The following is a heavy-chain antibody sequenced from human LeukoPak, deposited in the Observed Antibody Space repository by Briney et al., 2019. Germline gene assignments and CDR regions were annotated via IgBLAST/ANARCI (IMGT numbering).Heavy chain of an antibody. CDR3: ARLYNWIGDY. Sequence: ASVKVSCKASGYTFTSYGISWVRQAPGQGLEWMGWISTYSANTNYAQKFQGRVTMTTDTAASTVYMELRSLRSDDTAFYYCARLYNWIGDYWGQGTLVTVSS. D-gene: IGHD1-1*01. V-gene: IGHV1-18*01. CDR2: ISTYSANT. J-gene: IGHJ4*02. CDR1: GYTFTSYG.